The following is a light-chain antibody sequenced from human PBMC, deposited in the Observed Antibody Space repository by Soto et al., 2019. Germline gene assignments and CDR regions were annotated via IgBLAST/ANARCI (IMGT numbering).Light chain of an antibody. CDR2: DVH. V-gene: IGKV1-33*01. CDR1: QDISNY. CDR3: QQYNNLLLS. Sequence: DIQMTQSPSSLSASVGDRVTITCQASQDISNYLNWYQQKPGKAPKLLIYDVHNSEAGVPSRFSGSGSGTNFTFTISSLQPEDIATYYCQQYNNLLLSFGGGTKVDIK. J-gene: IGKJ4*01.